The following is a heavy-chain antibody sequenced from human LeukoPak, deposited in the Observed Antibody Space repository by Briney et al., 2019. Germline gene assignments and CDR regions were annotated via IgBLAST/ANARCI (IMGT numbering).Heavy chain of an antibody. Sequence: KPSETLSLTCTVSGGSISSYYWSWIRQPPGKGLEWIGYIYYSGSTNYNPSLKSRVTIPVDTSKNQFSLKLSSVTAADTAVYYCARLQSILTGYYRGYYYYGMDVWGQGTTVTVSS. V-gene: IGHV4-59*08. D-gene: IGHD3-9*01. CDR2: IYYSGST. J-gene: IGHJ6*02. CDR3: ARLQSILTGYYRGYYYYGMDV. CDR1: GGSISSYY.